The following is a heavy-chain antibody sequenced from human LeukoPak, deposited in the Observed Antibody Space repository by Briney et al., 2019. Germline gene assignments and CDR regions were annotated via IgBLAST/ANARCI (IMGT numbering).Heavy chain of an antibody. CDR3: ATTGYSNRNY. D-gene: IGHD6-13*01. CDR1: GFTFSSLA. CDR2: ISGRDGST. J-gene: IGHJ4*02. Sequence: GGTLRLSCAASGFTFSSLAMGWVRQAPGKGLQWVSSISGRDGSTYYAASVKGRFTISRDNSKNTLYLQMNSLRHEDTAVYYCATTGYSNRNYWGQGTLVTVSS. V-gene: IGHV3-23*01.